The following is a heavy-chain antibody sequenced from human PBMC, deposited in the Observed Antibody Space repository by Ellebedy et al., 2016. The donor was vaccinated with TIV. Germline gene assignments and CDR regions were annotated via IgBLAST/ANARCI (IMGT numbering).Heavy chain of an antibody. CDR3: ARSTSSGSYLDY. CDR2: INPDGSKK. Sequence: GESLKISCAASGFTFSHYWMNWVRQAPGKGLEWVAFINPDGSKKYYVDSVKGRFTISRDSAKNSLYLQMNTLGGEDTAVYYCARSTSSGSYLDYWGQGTLVTVSS. D-gene: IGHD1-26*01. V-gene: IGHV3-7*01. J-gene: IGHJ4*02. CDR1: GFTFSHYW.